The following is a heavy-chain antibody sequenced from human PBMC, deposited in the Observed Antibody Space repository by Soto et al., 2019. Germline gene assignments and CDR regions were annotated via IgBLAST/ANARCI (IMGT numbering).Heavy chain of an antibody. CDR3: AQVVVVAAINWFDP. D-gene: IGHD2-15*01. V-gene: IGHV2-5*02. CDR1: GFSLSTSGVG. CDR2: IYWDDDK. J-gene: IGHJ5*02. Sequence: QITLKESGPTLVKPTQTLTLTCTFSGFSLSTSGVGVGWICQPPGKALEWLALIYWDDDKRYSPSLKSRLTITKDTSKNQVVLTMTNMDPVDTATYYCAQVVVVAAINWFDPWGQGTLVTVSS.